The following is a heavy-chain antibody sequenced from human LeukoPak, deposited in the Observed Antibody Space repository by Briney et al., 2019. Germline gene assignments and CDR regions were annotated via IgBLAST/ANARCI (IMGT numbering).Heavy chain of an antibody. Sequence: GGSLRLSCEASGFTFSSYAMSWVRQAPGKGLEWVSGISGSGVTTYYADSVKGRFTISRDNSKSTLFLQLNSLRAEDTALYYGAPGGAYGSGTWFDPWGQGTLVSVSS. CDR1: GFTFSSYA. D-gene: IGHD3-10*01. J-gene: IGHJ5*02. CDR3: APGGAYGSGTWFDP. V-gene: IGHV3-23*01. CDR2: ISGSGVTT.